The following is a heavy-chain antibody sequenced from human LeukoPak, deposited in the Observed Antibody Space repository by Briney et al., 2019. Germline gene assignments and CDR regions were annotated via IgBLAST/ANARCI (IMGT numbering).Heavy chain of an antibody. D-gene: IGHD3-9*01. Sequence: SETLSLTCAVYGGSFSGYYWSWIRQPPGKGLEWIGEINHSGSTNYNPSLKSRVTISVDTSKNQFSLKLSSVTAADMAVYYCARAPSCYDVLTGYYGGWFDSWGQGTLVTVSS. CDR1: GGSFSGYY. V-gene: IGHV4-34*01. J-gene: IGHJ5*01. CDR3: ARAPSCYDVLTGYYGGWFDS. CDR2: INHSGST.